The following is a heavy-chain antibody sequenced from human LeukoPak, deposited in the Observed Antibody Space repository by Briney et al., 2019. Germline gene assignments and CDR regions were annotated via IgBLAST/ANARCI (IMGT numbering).Heavy chain of an antibody. Sequence: PGGSLRLSCAASGFTVSSNYMSWVRQAPGKGLEWVSSISGSGADTYHADSVKGRFTISRDNSKNTLYLQMNSLRAEDTAVYYCAKADSTTVVAFDIWGQGTMVTVSS. D-gene: IGHD4-23*01. J-gene: IGHJ3*02. CDR1: GFTVSSNY. CDR2: ISGSGADT. V-gene: IGHV3-23*01. CDR3: AKADSTTVVAFDI.